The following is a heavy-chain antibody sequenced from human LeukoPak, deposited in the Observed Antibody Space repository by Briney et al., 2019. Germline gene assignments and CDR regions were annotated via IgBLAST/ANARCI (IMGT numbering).Heavy chain of an antibody. Sequence: GASVRVSCKASGYTFTSYYMHWVRQAPGQGLEWMGKINPSGGSTSYAQKFQGRVTMARDTSTSTVYMELSSLRSEDTAVYYCARDASRSGSGYYTQTAPDNDYWGHGTLVTVSS. CDR2: INPSGGST. D-gene: IGHD3-22*01. J-gene: IGHJ4*01. CDR1: GYTFTSYY. CDR3: ARDASRSGSGYYTQTAPDNDY. V-gene: IGHV1-46*03.